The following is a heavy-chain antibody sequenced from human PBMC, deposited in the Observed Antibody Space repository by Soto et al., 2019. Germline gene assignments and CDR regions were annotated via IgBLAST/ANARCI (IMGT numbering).Heavy chain of an antibody. D-gene: IGHD2-2*01. CDR3: ARVQSTSWGYYYAVDV. Sequence: QVQLQESGPGLVKPSETLSLTCRISGGSISSYYWHWIRQAPGKGLEWIGFISYSGSTNYNPALTSRVTISVDTSKDQISLRLNSVTAADTAVYYCARVQSTSWGYYYAVDVWGQGNTVTVSS. CDR2: ISYSGST. CDR1: GGSISSYY. V-gene: IGHV4-59*01. J-gene: IGHJ6*01.